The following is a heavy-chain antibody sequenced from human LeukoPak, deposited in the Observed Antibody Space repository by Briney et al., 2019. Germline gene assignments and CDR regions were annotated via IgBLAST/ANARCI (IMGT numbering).Heavy chain of an antibody. CDR1: GFAFSGYA. V-gene: IGHV3-23*01. Sequence: QPGGSLRLSCTVSGFAFSGYAMSWVRQTPGKGPEWVSSIGARGDVTYSADSVKGRFTISRDNSKRTLFLQMNSLRAEDTAVYYCAKVHYTASFPWSFPGRNYFDSWGQGSLVTVSS. J-gene: IGHJ4*02. CDR2: IGARGDVT. D-gene: IGHD1-26*01. CDR3: AKVHYTASFPWSFPGRNYFDS.